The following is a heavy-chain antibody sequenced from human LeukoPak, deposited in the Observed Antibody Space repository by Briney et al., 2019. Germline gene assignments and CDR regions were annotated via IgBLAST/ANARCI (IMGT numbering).Heavy chain of an antibody. CDR3: ARGARAAVAGHFDY. J-gene: IGHJ4*02. CDR1: GGSFSGYY. CDR2: INHSGST. V-gene: IGHV4-34*01. D-gene: IGHD6-19*01. Sequence: SETLSLTCAVYGGSFSGYYWSWIRQPPGKGLEWIGEINHSGSTNYNPSLKSRVTISVDTSKNQFSLKLSSVTAADTAVYYCARGARAAVAGHFDYWGQGTLVTVSS.